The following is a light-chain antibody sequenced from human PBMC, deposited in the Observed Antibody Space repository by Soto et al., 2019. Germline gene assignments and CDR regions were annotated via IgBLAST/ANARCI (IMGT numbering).Light chain of an antibody. Sequence: EIVLTQSPGTLSLSPGERATLSCRASQSVSSSYLAWYQQKPGQAPRLLIYGASSRATGIPDRFSGSGSGTYFTLTISRLEPEDFAVYYRQQYGSSPRTLTFGGGTKVEIK. CDR2: GAS. CDR1: QSVSSSY. CDR3: QQYGSSPRTLT. J-gene: IGKJ4*01. V-gene: IGKV3-20*01.